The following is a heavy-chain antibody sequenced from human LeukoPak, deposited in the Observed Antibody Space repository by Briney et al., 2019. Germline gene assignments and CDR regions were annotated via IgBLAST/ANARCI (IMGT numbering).Heavy chain of an antibody. CDR1: GYTFTGYY. CDR3: ARDPAWEQLYNWFDP. Sequence: ASVKVSCKASGYTFTGYYMHWVRQAPGQGLEWMGWMNPNSGGTNYAEKFQGRVTMTRDTSINTAFMELSRPRSDDTAVYYCARDPAWEQLYNWFDPWGQGTLVTVSS. CDR2: MNPNSGGT. D-gene: IGHD6-13*01. V-gene: IGHV1-2*02. J-gene: IGHJ5*02.